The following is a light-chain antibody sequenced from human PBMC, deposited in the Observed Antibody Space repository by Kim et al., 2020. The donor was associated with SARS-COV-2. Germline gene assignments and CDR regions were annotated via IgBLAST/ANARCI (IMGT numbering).Light chain of an antibody. Sequence: LGQKVRLTCQGDSLRSYYASWYQQKPGQAPVLVIYGKNNRPSGIPDRFSGSSSGNTASLTITGAQAEDESDYYCNSRDSSGNHQVFGTGTKVTVL. J-gene: IGLJ1*01. CDR1: SLRSYY. CDR2: GKN. CDR3: NSRDSSGNHQV. V-gene: IGLV3-19*01.